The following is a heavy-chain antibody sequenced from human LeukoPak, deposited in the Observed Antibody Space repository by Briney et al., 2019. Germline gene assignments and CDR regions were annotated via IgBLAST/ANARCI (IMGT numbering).Heavy chain of an antibody. CDR2: IGTAGDT. J-gene: IGHJ6*02. Sequence: PGGSLRLSCAASGFTFSSYDMHWVRHATGKGLEWVSAIGTAGDTYYPGSVKGRFTISRENAKNSLYLQMNSLRAGDTAVYYCARGLVVPAANYGMDVWGRGTTVTVSS. V-gene: IGHV3-13*01. D-gene: IGHD2-2*01. CDR1: GFTFSSYD. CDR3: ARGLVVPAANYGMDV.